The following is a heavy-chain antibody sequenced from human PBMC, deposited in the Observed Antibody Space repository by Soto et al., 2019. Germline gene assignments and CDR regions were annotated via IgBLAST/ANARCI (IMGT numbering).Heavy chain of an antibody. CDR1: GFTFSSYA. D-gene: IGHD6-13*01. CDR2: ISYDGSNK. CDR3: AREAYSSSFYGMDV. Sequence: GGSLRLSCAASGFTFSSYAMHWVRQAPGKGLEWVAVISYDGSNKYYADSVKGRFTISRDNSKNTLYLQMNSLRAEDTAVYYCAREAYSSSFYGMDVWGQGTTVTVSS. J-gene: IGHJ6*02. V-gene: IGHV3-30-3*01.